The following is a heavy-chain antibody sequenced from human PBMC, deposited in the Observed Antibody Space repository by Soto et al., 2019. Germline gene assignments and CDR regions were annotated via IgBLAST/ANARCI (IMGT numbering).Heavy chain of an antibody. CDR3: AIAAAGMTYYYGMDV. D-gene: IGHD6-13*01. CDR2: IYYSGST. J-gene: IGHJ6*02. CDR1: GGSISSSSYY. V-gene: IGHV4-39*01. Sequence: PSETLSLTCTVSGGSISSSSYYWGWIRQPPGKGLEWIGSIYYSGSTYYNPSLKSRVTISVDTSKNQFSLKLSSVTAADTAVYYCAIAAAGMTYYYGMDVWGQGTTVTVSS.